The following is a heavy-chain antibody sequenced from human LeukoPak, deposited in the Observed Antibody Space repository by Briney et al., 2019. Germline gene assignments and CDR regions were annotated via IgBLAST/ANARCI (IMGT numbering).Heavy chain of an antibody. CDR3: ARQRDTGAFDI. Sequence: PSETLSLTCTVSGGSISGYYWNWIRQPPGKGLEWIGYIYYSGSTNYNPSLKSRVTISVDTSKNQFSLKLSSVTAADTAVYYCARQRDTGAFDIWGQGTMVTVSS. CDR2: IYYSGST. CDR1: GGSISGYY. D-gene: IGHD5-18*01. J-gene: IGHJ3*02. V-gene: IGHV4-59*08.